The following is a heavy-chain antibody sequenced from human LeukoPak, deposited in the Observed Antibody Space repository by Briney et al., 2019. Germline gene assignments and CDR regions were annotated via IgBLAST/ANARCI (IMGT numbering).Heavy chain of an antibody. V-gene: IGHV3-23*01. CDR2: ISGSGGST. CDR3: ATHLITMVRGVITLYYFDY. J-gene: IGHJ4*02. D-gene: IGHD3-10*01. Sequence: PGGSLRLSCAASGFTFSSYAMSWVRQASGKGLEWVSAISGSGGSTYYADSVKGRFTISRDNSKNTLYLQMNSLRAEDTAVYYCATHLITMVRGVITLYYFDYWGQGTLVTVSS. CDR1: GFTFSSYA.